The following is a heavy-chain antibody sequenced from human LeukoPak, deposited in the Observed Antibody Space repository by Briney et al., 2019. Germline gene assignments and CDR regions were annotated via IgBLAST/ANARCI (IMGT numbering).Heavy chain of an antibody. Sequence: GASVKVSCKASGYTFTGYYMHWVRQAPGQGLEWMGWINPNSGGTNYAQKFQGRVTMTRDTSISTAYMELSRLRSDDTAVYYCARVAAYIAAAQGMDVWGQGTTVTVSS. J-gene: IGHJ6*02. CDR2: INPNSGGT. V-gene: IGHV1-2*02. CDR1: GYTFTGYY. CDR3: ARVAAYIAAAQGMDV. D-gene: IGHD6-13*01.